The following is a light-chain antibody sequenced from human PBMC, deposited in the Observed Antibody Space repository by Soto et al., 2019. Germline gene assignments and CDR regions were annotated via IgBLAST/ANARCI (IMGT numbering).Light chain of an antibody. CDR1: SSCVGRYNY. CDR3: SSFTSSSTFV. V-gene: IGLV2-14*03. CDR2: DVS. Sequence: QSVLAQPASVSGSRGQSITISCTGTSSCVGRYNYVSWFQQHPGKVPKLIIYDVSNRPSGVSDRFSGSKSGNTASLNIPGLHPEDEADYYCSSFTSSSTFVFGTGTKVTVL. J-gene: IGLJ1*01.